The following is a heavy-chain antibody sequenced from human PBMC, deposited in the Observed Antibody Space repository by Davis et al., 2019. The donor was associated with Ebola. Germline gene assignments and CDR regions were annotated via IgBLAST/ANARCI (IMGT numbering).Heavy chain of an antibody. CDR1: AGSISGYY. CDR3: AVYTVVVTDIRAEYFQH. Sequence: MPSETLSLTCTVSAGSISGYYWSWILQSPGKGMEWIGYVHYSGSTNYNPSLMRRVTISVDTSKNQFSLRLSSVTAADTAIYYCAVYTVVVTDIRAEYFQHWGQGTLATVSS. D-gene: IGHD2-21*02. CDR2: VHYSGST. J-gene: IGHJ1*01. V-gene: IGHV4-59*01.